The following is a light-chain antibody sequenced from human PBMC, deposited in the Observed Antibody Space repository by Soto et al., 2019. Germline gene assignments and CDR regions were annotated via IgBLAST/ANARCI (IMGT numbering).Light chain of an antibody. V-gene: IGKV3-11*01. Sequence: EIVLTQSPATLSLSPGERSTLSCRASQSVSSYLASYQQKPRQAPRLLIYDASNRATGIPARFSGSGSGTDFILTLSSLQPEDFAAYYCLQDYDLWTFGQGTKVDIK. CDR2: DAS. J-gene: IGKJ1*01. CDR3: LQDYDLWT. CDR1: QSVSSY.